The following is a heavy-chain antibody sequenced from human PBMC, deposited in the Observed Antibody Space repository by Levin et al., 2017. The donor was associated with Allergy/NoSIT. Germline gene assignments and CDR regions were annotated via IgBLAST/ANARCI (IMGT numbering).Heavy chain of an antibody. D-gene: IGHD3-22*01. CDR1: GGTFSSYA. Sequence: SVKVSCKASGGTFSSYAISWVRQAPGQGLEWMGGIIPIFGTANYAQKFQGRVTITADKSTSTAYMELSSLRSEDTAVYYCASGYDSSGYRYWYFDRWGRGTLVTVSS. CDR2: IIPIFGTA. V-gene: IGHV1-69*06. CDR3: ASGYDSSGYRYWYFDR. J-gene: IGHJ2*01.